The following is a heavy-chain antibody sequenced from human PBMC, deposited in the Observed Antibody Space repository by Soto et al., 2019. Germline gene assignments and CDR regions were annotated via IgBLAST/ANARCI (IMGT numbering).Heavy chain of an antibody. CDR1: GGTFSSYA. V-gene: IGHV1-69*13. CDR2: IIPIFGTA. Sequence: SVKVSCKASGGTFSSYAISWVRQAPGQGLEWMGGIIPIFGTANYAQKFQGRVTITADESTSTAYMELSSLRSEDTAVYYCARGNFDYYGMDVWGQGTTVTVSS. CDR3: ARGNFDYYGMDV. J-gene: IGHJ6*02.